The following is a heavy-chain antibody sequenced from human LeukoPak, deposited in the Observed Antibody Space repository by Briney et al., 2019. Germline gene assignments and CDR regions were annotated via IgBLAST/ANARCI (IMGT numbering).Heavy chain of an antibody. Sequence: ASVKVSCKASGYSFTSYDINWVRQAPGQGFEWVGWMNPNRGNTGHAQEFQGRVTMTRDTSMSTAYMELSSLRYEDTAVYYCARGRGYDRTGYVYYFDLWGQGTLVTVSS. J-gene: IGHJ4*02. V-gene: IGHV1-8*01. CDR1: GYSFTSYD. D-gene: IGHD3-22*01. CDR3: ARGRGYDRTGYVYYFDL. CDR2: MNPNRGNT.